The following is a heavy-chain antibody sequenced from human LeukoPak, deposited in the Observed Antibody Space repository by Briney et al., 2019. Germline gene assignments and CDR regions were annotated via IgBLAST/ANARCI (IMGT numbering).Heavy chain of an antibody. Sequence: GASVKVSCKASGGTFSSYAISWVRQAPGQGLEWMGGIIPIFGTANYAQKFQGRVTITTDESTSTAYMELSSLRSEDTAVYYCARGDYGDDEFSYWGQGTLVTVSS. CDR2: IIPIFGTA. CDR3: ARGDYGDDEFSY. V-gene: IGHV1-69*05. CDR1: GGTFSSYA. J-gene: IGHJ4*02. D-gene: IGHD4-17*01.